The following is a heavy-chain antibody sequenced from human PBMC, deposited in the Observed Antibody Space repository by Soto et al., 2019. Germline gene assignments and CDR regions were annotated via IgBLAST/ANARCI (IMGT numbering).Heavy chain of an antibody. CDR3: ARWPDGYYYYGMDV. J-gene: IGHJ6*02. CDR2: MNPNSGNT. CDR1: GNTFTSYD. Sequence: VQLVQSGAEVKKPGASEKVSCKASGNTFTSYDINWVRQATGQGLEWMGWMNPNSGNTGYAQKFQGRVTMTRNTSISTAYMELSSLRSEDTAVYYCARWPDGYYYYGMDVWAQGTTVTVSS. V-gene: IGHV1-8*01.